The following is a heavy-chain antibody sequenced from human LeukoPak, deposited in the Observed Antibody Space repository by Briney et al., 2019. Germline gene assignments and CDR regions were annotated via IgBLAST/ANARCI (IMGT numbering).Heavy chain of an antibody. CDR2: IYWDDDK. V-gene: IGHV2-5*02. D-gene: IGHD6-19*01. CDR3: ANRSSSGWYAGDYYGMDV. J-gene: IGHJ6*04. CDR1: GFSLSTSGVG. Sequence: SAPTLVKPTQTLTLTCTFSGFSLSTSGVGVGWIRQPPGKALEWLALIYWDDDKRYSPSLKSRLTITKDTSKNQVVLTMTNMGPVDTAAYYCANRSSSGWYAGDYYGMDVWGKGSTVTVSS.